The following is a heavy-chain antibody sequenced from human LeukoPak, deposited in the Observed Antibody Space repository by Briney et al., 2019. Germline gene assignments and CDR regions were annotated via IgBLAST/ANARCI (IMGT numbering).Heavy chain of an antibody. Sequence: ASVKVSCKASGGTFSSYAISWVRQAPGQGLEWMGGIIPIFGTANYAQKFKGRVTITADESTSTAYMELSSLRSEDTAVYYCARPSRGAVARSSLNYYYYMDVWGKGTTVTVSS. CDR3: ARPSRGAVARSSLNYYYYMDV. CDR2: IIPIFGTA. D-gene: IGHD2-15*01. V-gene: IGHV1-69*13. CDR1: GGTFSSYA. J-gene: IGHJ6*03.